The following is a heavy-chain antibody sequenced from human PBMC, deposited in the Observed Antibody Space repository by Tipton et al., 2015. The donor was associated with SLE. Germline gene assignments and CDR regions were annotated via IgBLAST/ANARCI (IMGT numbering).Heavy chain of an antibody. Sequence: TLSLTCTVSGGSLSSGDYSWSWVRQPPGKGLEWIGSIYYTGTTYYTPSLKSRVTISVDTSKNQFALRLRSVTAADTAVYYCARPDYCAGGTCYLDWGQGILVTVSS. CDR1: GGSLSSGDYS. J-gene: IGHJ4*02. V-gene: IGHV4-30-2*03. CDR2: IYYTGTT. CDR3: ARPDYCAGGTCYLD. D-gene: IGHD2-8*02.